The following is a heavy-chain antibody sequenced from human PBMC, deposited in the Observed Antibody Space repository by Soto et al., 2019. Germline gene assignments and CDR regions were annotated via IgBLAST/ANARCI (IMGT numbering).Heavy chain of an antibody. Sequence: ASVKVSCKASGYTFTSYAMNWVRQAPGQGLEWMGWINTNTGNPTYAQGFTGRFVFSLDTSVSTAYLQISSLKAEDTAVYYCARDAGWVVRGDKYYFDYWGQGTLVTVSS. D-gene: IGHD3-10*01. CDR2: INTNTGNP. J-gene: IGHJ4*02. CDR3: ARDAGWVVRGDKYYFDY. CDR1: GYTFTSYA. V-gene: IGHV7-4-1*02.